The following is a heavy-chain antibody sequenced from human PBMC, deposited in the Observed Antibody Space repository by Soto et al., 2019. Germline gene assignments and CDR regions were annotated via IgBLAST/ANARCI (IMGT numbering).Heavy chain of an antibody. D-gene: IGHD5-18*01. CDR3: VKEFGLAGSSYESFFDY. CDR2: VSYDGGTK. CDR1: GFTLSSHG. V-gene: IGHV3-30*18. Sequence: QVQLVESGGGVVQPGGSLRLSCAASGFTLSSHGMQWVRQAPGKGLEWVAVVSYDGGTKYYADSVKGRFTISRDNSKNTLYLQMNSLRAEDTAVYYCVKEFGLAGSSYESFFDYWGQGTLVTVSS. J-gene: IGHJ4*02.